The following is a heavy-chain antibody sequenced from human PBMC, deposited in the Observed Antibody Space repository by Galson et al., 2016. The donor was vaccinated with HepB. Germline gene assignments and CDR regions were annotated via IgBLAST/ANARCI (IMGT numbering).Heavy chain of an antibody. V-gene: IGHV4-4*02. CDR3: ATYTALFNHHGMDV. CDR1: SGSISSSHW. Sequence: ETLSLTCAVSSGSISSSHWWSWVRQPPGKGLEWIGEIYHSGSTKYNPSLKSRVTISVDKSKNQFSLNLSSVTAADTAVYYCATYTALFNHHGMDVWGQGTTVTVSS. D-gene: IGHD5-18*01. J-gene: IGHJ6*02. CDR2: IYHSGST.